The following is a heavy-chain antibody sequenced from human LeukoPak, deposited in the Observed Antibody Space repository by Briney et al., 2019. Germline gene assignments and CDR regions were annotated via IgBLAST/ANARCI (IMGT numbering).Heavy chain of an antibody. CDR3: AKHRLWAAGTNYYYYMDV. D-gene: IGHD6-13*01. CDR2: ISGSGGST. V-gene: IGHV3-23*01. CDR1: GFTFSSYG. Sequence: GGSLRLSCAASGFTFSSYGMSWVRQAPGKGLEWVSGISGSGGSTYYADSVKGRLTASRDNSKNTLYLQMNSLRAEDTDVYYCAKHRLWAAGTNYYYYMDVWGKGTTVTVSS. J-gene: IGHJ6*03.